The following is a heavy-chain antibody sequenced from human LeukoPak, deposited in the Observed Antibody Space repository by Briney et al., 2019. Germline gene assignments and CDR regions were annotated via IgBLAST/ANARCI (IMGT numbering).Heavy chain of an antibody. CDR3: AKDRSSSWYDDWFDP. D-gene: IGHD6-13*01. Sequence: PGGSLRLSCAASGFTFSSYAMSWVRQAPGKGLKWVSAISGSGGSTYYADSVKGRFTISRDNSKNTLYLQMNSLRAEDTAVYYCAKDRSSSWYDDWFDPWGQGTLVTVSS. CDR1: GFTFSSYA. V-gene: IGHV3-23*01. J-gene: IGHJ5*02. CDR2: ISGSGGST.